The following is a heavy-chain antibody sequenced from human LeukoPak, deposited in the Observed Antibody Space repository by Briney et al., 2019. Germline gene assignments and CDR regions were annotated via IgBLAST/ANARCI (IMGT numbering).Heavy chain of an antibody. CDR2: IYSGGRT. CDR3: AGVLRGAFDI. V-gene: IGHV3-53*01. CDR1: GITVSSND. Sequence: PGGSLRLSCTASGITVSSNDMCWVRQAPGKGLEWISLIYSGGRTDYADSVKGRFTISRDNSKNMVYLQMNSLRGDDTAVYCCAGVLRGAFDIWGQGKMVAVSS. J-gene: IGHJ3*02.